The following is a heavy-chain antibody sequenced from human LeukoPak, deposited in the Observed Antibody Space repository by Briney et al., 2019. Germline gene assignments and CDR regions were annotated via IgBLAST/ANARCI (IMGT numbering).Heavy chain of an antibody. CDR2: IYSGGST. D-gene: IGHD3-10*01. Sequence: GGSLRLSCAASGFTVSSNYMSWVRQAPGKGLEWVSVIYSGGSTYYADCVKGRFTISRDNSKNTLYLQMNSLRAEDTAVYYCARDLINYYFDYWGQGTLVTVSS. V-gene: IGHV3-66*02. CDR3: ARDLINYYFDY. J-gene: IGHJ4*02. CDR1: GFTVSSNY.